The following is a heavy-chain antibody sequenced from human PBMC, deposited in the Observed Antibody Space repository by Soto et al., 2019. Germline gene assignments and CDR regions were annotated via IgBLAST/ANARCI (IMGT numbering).Heavy chain of an antibody. J-gene: IGHJ4*02. CDR3: ARDDWSYGVPIDY. CDR2: ISGSGGRT. CDR1: GFNFANV. D-gene: IGHD3-10*01. V-gene: IGHV3-23*01. Sequence: EVQLLESGGGLVQPGGSLRLSCAASGFNFANVMSWVRQAPGKGLEWVSTISGSGGRTYYADSVKGRFTISRDNSKNTLYLQMNSLRVEDTAVYYCARDDWSYGVPIDYWGQGTLVTVSS.